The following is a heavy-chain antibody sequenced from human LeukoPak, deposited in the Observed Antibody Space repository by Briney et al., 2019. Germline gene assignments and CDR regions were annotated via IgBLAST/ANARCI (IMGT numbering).Heavy chain of an antibody. V-gene: IGHV4-59*12. J-gene: IGHJ2*01. Sequence: SETLSLTCTVSGGSISSYYWSWIRQPPGKGLEWSGYIYYSGSTNYNPSLKSRVTISVDKSKNQFSLKLSSVTAADTAVYYCARVCIAAAGTSRYFDLWGRGTLVTVSS. CDR2: IYYSGST. CDR1: GGSISSYY. CDR3: ARVCIAAAGTSRYFDL. D-gene: IGHD6-13*01.